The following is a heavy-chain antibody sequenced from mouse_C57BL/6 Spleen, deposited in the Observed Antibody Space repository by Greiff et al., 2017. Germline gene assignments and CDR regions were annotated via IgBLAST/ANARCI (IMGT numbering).Heavy chain of an antibody. Sequence: VKLQQPGAELVMPGASVKLSCKASGYTVTGCGGQGGKRGPGRGLEWIGEIDPSDSSTNYNQKFKGKSTLTVDKSSSTAYMQLSSLTSEDSAVYYRARPDGSSYSWLDYWGQGTLVNVSA. V-gene: IGHV1-69*01. CDR3: ARPDGSSYSWLDY. D-gene: IGHD1-1*01. CDR1: GYTVTGCG. J-gene: IGHJ3*01. CDR2: IDPSDSST.